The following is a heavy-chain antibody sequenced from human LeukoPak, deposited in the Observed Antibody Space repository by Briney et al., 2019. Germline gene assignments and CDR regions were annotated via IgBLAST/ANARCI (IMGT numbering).Heavy chain of an antibody. V-gene: IGHV5-51*01. CDR1: GYSFTSYW. CDR3: ARLPEVVVAATRGLVWFDP. J-gene: IGHJ5*02. Sequence: GESLKISCKGSGYSFTSYWIGWVRQVPGKGLEWMGIIYPGDSDTRYSPSFQGQVTISADKSISTAYLQWSSLKASDTAMYYCARLPEVVVAATRGLVWFDPWGQGTLVTVSS. D-gene: IGHD2-15*01. CDR2: IYPGDSDT.